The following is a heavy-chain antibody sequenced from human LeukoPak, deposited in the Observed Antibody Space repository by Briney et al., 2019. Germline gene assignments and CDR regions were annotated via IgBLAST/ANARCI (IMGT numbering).Heavy chain of an antibody. Sequence: SVKVSCKASGGTFSSYAISWVRQAPGQGLEWMGGIIPIFGTANYAQKFQGRVTITADESTSTAYMELSSLRSEDTAVYYCARTTIVVVKPYYYYMDVWGKGTTVTISS. J-gene: IGHJ6*03. CDR3: ARTTIVVVKPYYYYMDV. V-gene: IGHV1-69*13. CDR2: IIPIFGTA. CDR1: GGTFSSYA. D-gene: IGHD3-22*01.